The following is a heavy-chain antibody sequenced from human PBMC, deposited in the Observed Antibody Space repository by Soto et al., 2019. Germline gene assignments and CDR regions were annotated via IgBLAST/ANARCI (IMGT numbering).Heavy chain of an antibody. D-gene: IGHD6-6*01. CDR1: GGSISSGGYY. V-gene: IGHV4-31*03. CDR2: IYYSGST. CDR3: ASGAARRFDY. J-gene: IGHJ4*02. Sequence: LSLTCTVSGGSISSGGYYWSWIRQRPGKGLEWIGYIYYSGSTYYNPSLKSRVTISVDTSKNQFSLKLSSVTAADTAVYYCASGAARRFDYWGQGTLVTVSS.